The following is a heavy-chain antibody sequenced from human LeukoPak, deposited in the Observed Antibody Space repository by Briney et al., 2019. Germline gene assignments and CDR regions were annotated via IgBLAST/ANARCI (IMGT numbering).Heavy chain of an antibody. D-gene: IGHD3-10*01. J-gene: IGHJ4*02. V-gene: IGHV1-18*01. CDR3: ARGGSGWFGALEFDY. CDR1: GFNTYG. Sequence: ASVKVSCKASGFNTYGVIWVRQAPGKGFEWLGWISGQHGKTTYPQKFQDRVRMATDTSTSTAYMELRSLTSDDTGVYFCARGGSGWFGALEFDYWGQGTLVTVSS. CDR2: ISGQHGKT.